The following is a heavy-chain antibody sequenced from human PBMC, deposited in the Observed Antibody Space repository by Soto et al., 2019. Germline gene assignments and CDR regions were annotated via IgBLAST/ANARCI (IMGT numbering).Heavy chain of an antibody. V-gene: IGHV1-18*01. J-gene: IGHJ5*02. D-gene: IGHD3-10*02. Sequence: QVQLVQSGAEVKKPGASVMVSCKASGYTFASYDVSWVRQAPGQGLEWMGWISAYNGNTNYAQKLQGRVTMTTDTSTSTAYMELRSLRSDDTAVYYCARRTGTMLGDWFDPWGQGTLVTVSS. CDR3: ARRTGTMLGDWFDP. CDR2: ISAYNGNT. CDR1: GYTFASYD.